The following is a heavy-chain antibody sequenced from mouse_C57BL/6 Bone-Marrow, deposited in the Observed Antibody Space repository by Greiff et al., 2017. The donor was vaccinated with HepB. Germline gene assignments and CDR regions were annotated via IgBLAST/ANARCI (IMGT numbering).Heavy chain of an antibody. CDR1: GFTFSSYA. D-gene: IGHD1-1*01. CDR2: ISDGGSYT. V-gene: IGHV5-4*01. CDR3: AREDYYGSSWAMDY. Sequence: EVKVVESGGGLVKPGGSLKLSCAASGFTFSSYAMSWVRQTPEKRLEWVATISDGGSYTYYPDNVKGRFTISRDNAKNNLYLQMSHLKSEDTAMYYCAREDYYGSSWAMDYWGQGTSVTVSS. J-gene: IGHJ4*01.